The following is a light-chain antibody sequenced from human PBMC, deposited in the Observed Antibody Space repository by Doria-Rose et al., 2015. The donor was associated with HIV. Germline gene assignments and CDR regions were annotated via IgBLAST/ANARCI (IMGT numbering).Light chain of an antibody. V-gene: IGKV4-1*01. CDR3: QQYYDTPS. Sequence: TQSPESLGMSLGERATLNCKSNQSLLYTSKNYLAWYQQKPGQPPKLLIYWASTRQSGVPARFSGSGSGTDFTPTISSLEAEDVAVYYCQQYYDTPSFGPGTTV. J-gene: IGKJ3*01. CDR2: WAS. CDR1: QSLLYTSKNY.